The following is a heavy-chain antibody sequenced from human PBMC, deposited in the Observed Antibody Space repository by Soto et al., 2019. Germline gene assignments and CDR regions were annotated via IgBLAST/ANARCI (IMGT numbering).Heavy chain of an antibody. Sequence: SETLSLTCTVSGGSISRYCWRWIRQPSGKGLEWIGRIYPSGSTNYSPSLKSRVTMSVDTSQNQLSLKLSSVTAADTAVYYCARGEIGNGYGMDVWGQGTTVTV. CDR2: IYPSGST. V-gene: IGHV4-4*07. D-gene: IGHD2-8*01. J-gene: IGHJ6*02. CDR1: GGSISRYC. CDR3: ARGEIGNGYGMDV.